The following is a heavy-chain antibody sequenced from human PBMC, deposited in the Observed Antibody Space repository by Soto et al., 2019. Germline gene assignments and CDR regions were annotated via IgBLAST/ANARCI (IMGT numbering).Heavy chain of an antibody. CDR3: ARGRRGKAAAVLRLHWFDP. V-gene: IGHV4-34*01. Sequence: SETLSLTCAVYGGSFSGYYWSWIRQPPGKGLEWIGEINHSGSTNYNPSLKSRVTISVDTSKNQFSLKLSSVTAADTAVYYCARGRRGKAAAVLRLHWFDPWGQGTLVTVSS. D-gene: IGHD6-13*01. J-gene: IGHJ5*02. CDR2: INHSGST. CDR1: GGSFSGYY.